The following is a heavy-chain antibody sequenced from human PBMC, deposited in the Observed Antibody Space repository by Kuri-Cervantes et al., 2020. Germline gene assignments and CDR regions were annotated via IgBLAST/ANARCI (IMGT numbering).Heavy chain of an antibody. CDR1: GGTFSSYA. J-gene: IGHJ4*02. CDR3: ARSRRGYRSEYYFDY. Sequence: SVKVSCKASGGTFSSYAISWVRQAPGQGLEWMGGIIPIFGTANYAQKFQGRVTITADESTSTAYMELSSLRSEDTAVYYCARSRRGYRSEYYFDYWGQGTLVTVSS. D-gene: IGHD5-12*01. V-gene: IGHV1-69*13. CDR2: IIPIFGTA.